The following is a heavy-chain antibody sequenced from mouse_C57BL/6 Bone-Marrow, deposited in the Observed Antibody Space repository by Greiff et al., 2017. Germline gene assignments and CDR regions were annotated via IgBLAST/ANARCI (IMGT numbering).Heavy chain of an antibody. J-gene: IGHJ2*01. D-gene: IGHD1-1*01. CDR3: AREGDTHGSSYRGFFDY. CDR1: GYTFTSYW. CDR2: IDPSDSYT. V-gene: IGHV1-59*01. Sequence: QVQLQQPGAELVRPGTSVKLSCKASGYTFTSYWMHWVKQRPGQGLEWIGVIDPSDSYTNYNQKFKGKATLTVDTSSSTAYMQLSSLTSEDSAVYYCAREGDTHGSSYRGFFDYRGQGTTLTVSS.